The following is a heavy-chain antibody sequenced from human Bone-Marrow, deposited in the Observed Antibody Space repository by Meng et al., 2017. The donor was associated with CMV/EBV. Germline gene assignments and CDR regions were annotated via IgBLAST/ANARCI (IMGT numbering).Heavy chain of an antibody. J-gene: IGHJ6*01. V-gene: IGHV1-69*05. Sequence: SVKVSCKASGGTFSSYAISWVRQAPGQGLEWMGGIIPIFGTANYAQKFQGRVTITTDESTSTAYMELSSLRSEDTAVYYCARDPNYYYGMDVWGHGTTVTGSS. CDR1: GGTFSSYA. CDR2: IIPIFGTA. CDR3: ARDPNYYYGMDV.